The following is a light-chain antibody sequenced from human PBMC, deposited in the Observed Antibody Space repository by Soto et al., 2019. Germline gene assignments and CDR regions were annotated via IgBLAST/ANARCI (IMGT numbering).Light chain of an antibody. V-gene: IGKV3-20*01. CDR1: QSVASNY. CDR3: QQYGLAHT. Sequence: EIVLTQSPGTLSLSPGESATLSCRASQSVASNYLAWYQQKPGQAPRVLIYGASSRASGIPDRFSGSGSGTDFTLTISRLEPEDLAVYYFQQYGLAHTFGQGKKLEIK. CDR2: GAS. J-gene: IGKJ2*01.